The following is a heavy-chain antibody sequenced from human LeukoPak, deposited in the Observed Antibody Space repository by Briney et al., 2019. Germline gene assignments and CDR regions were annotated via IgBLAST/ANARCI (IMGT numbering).Heavy chain of an antibody. V-gene: IGHV3-23*01. D-gene: IGHD1-26*01. CDR2: LGNDGDT. J-gene: IGHJ4*02. CDR1: GFIFRDYA. CDR3: AKQEGWELGDYYFDY. Sequence: GGSLRLSCVASGFIFRDYAMSWVRQAPGKGLEWVSTLGNDGDTYYAESVKGRFTISRDNSRNSMYLQTNSLRAEDTALYYCAKQEGWELGDYYFDYWGQGTLVTVSS.